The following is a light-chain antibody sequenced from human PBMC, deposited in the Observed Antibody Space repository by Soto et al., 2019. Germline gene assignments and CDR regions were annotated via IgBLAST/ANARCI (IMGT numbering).Light chain of an antibody. Sequence: QSALTQPASVSGSPGQSIAISCTGTSSDVGAYDYVSWYQQHPDRAPRLVIYEVSNRPSGVSNRFSGSKPVNTATLTISGLQAEDEADYYCASHTTTNTRVFGTGTKVTVL. CDR3: ASHTTTNTRV. CDR1: SSDVGAYDY. CDR2: EVS. V-gene: IGLV2-14*03. J-gene: IGLJ1*01.